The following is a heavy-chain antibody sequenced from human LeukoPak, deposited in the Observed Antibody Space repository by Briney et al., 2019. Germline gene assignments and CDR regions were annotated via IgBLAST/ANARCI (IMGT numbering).Heavy chain of an antibody. D-gene: IGHD7-27*01. CDR2: IKQDGSEK. CDR3: ASTETGPDYYMDV. CDR1: GFTFSSYW. V-gene: IGHV3-7*01. Sequence: GGSLRLSCAASGFTFSSYWMSWVRQAPGKGLEWVANIKQDGSEKYYVDSVKGRFTISRDNAKNSLYLQMNSLRAEDTAVYYCASTETGPDYYMDVWGKGTTVTVSS. J-gene: IGHJ6*03.